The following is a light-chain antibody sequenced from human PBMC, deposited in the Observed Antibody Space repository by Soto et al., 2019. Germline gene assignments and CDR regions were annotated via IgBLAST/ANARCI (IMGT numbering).Light chain of an antibody. V-gene: IGLV2-11*01. J-gene: IGLJ1*01. CDR3: CSYAGSYTYV. CDR1: SSDVGGYSY. Sequence: QSALTQPRSVSGSPGQSVTISCTGTSSDVGGYSYVSWYQQHPGKAPKLMIYDVNRLPSGVPDRFSGSKSGNTASLTISGLQAEDEAEYYCCSYAGSYTYVFGTGTKLTVL. CDR2: DVN.